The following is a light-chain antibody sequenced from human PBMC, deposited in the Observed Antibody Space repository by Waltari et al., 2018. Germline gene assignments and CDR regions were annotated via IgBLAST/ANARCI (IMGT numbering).Light chain of an antibody. Sequence: EVVMTQSQATLSVSPGERVSPPCRASQSIATNLAWYQQKPGQAPRLLVYDASTRAPSIPARFRGSGSGTEFTLTISSLQSEDSAVYYCQQYNRWPPITFGQGTRLEIK. CDR2: DAS. V-gene: IGKV3-15*01. CDR1: QSIATN. CDR3: QQYNRWPPIT. J-gene: IGKJ5*01.